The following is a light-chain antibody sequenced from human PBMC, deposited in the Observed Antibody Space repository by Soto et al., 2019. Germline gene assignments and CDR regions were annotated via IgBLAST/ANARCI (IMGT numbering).Light chain of an antibody. Sequence: DIQMTQSPSSLSASLGDRVTITCRASQGIGVYLAWFQQKPGNVPRLLIYAASTFQSGVPSRFSGSGSGTDFTLTISSLQPEDVATYYCQKYNSAPLTFGGGTKVEIK. J-gene: IGKJ4*01. CDR1: QGIGVY. CDR3: QKYNSAPLT. V-gene: IGKV1-27*01. CDR2: AAS.